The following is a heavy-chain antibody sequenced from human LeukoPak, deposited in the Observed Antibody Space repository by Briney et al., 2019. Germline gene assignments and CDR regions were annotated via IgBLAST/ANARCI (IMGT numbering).Heavy chain of an antibody. J-gene: IGHJ1*01. D-gene: IGHD3-16*01. CDR3: AKDDDWGRYKH. CDR2: IYSGGST. Sequence: GGSLRLSCAASEFSVGSNYMTWVRQAPGKGLEWVSLIYSGGSTYYADSVKGRFTISRDNSKNTLYLQMNSLRAEDTAVYYCAKDDDWGRYKHWGQGTLVTVSS. V-gene: IGHV3-66*01. CDR1: EFSVGSNY.